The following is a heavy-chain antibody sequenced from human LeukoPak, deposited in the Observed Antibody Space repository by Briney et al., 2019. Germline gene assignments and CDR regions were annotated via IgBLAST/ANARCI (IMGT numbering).Heavy chain of an antibody. Sequence: PGGSLRLSCAASGFTFDDHAMHWVRQAPGRGLEWVSLISGDSGSTYYADSVKGRFTISRDNSKNSLYLQMSSLRTEDTALYYCAKEYGRPYYFDYWGQGTLVTVSS. V-gene: IGHV3-43*02. CDR1: GFTFDDHA. J-gene: IGHJ4*02. CDR2: ISGDSGST. CDR3: AKEYGRPYYFDY. D-gene: IGHD3-10*01.